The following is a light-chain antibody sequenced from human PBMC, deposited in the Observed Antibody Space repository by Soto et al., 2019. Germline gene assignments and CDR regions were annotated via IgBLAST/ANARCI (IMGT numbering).Light chain of an antibody. V-gene: IGLV1-40*01. J-gene: IGLJ1*01. CDR1: GSNIGAGYD. CDR3: QSYDSSLSGYV. CDR2: SNN. Sequence: QAVVTQPPSVSGAPGQRVTISCTGSGSNIGAGYDVHWYQHLPGAAPKLLIYSNNNRPSGVPDRFSGSKSGTSASLAITGLQAEDEADYYCQSYDSSLSGYVFGTATKVTVL.